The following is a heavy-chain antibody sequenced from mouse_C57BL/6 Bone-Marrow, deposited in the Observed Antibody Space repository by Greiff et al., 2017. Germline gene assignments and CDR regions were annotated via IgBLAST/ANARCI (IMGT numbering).Heavy chain of an antibody. CDR2: IYPGSGST. V-gene: IGHV1-55*01. D-gene: IGHD2-2*01. CDR1: GYTFTSSW. J-gene: IGHJ4*01. CDR3: ARGTTMVTTKGYYYAMDY. Sequence: QVQLQQSGAELVKPGASVKMSCKASGYTFTSSWITWVKQRPGQGLEWIGDIYPGSGSTNYNETFKSKATLTVDTSSSTAYMQLSSLTSKDSAVYYCARGTTMVTTKGYYYAMDYWGQGTAVTVSS.